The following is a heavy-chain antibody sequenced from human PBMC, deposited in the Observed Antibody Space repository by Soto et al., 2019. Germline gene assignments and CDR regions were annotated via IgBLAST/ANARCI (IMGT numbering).Heavy chain of an antibody. Sequence: SETLSLTCSVSGGSISSSSYFWAWIRQPPGKGLEWLATIYYSGTTYYNPSLKSRVTISVDTSKKQFYMDLSSVTAADTAVYYCARRVYSGSGRDYFDYWGQGSLVTVSS. J-gene: IGHJ4*02. V-gene: IGHV4-39*01. D-gene: IGHD1-26*01. CDR1: GGSISSSSYF. CDR3: ARRVYSGSGRDYFDY. CDR2: IYYSGTT.